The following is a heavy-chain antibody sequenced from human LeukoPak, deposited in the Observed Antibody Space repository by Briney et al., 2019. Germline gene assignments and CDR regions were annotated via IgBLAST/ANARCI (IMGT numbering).Heavy chain of an antibody. CDR1: GGSISRSSYY. CDR2: IYHSGST. J-gene: IGHJ4*02. CDR3: ARDTALKNFDY. V-gene: IGHV4-39*07. D-gene: IGHD4-17*01. Sequence: PSETLSLTCTVSGGSISRSSYYWGWIRQPPGKGLEWIGSIYHSGSTYYNPSLKSRVTISVDTSKNQFSLKLSSVTAADTAVYFCARDTALKNFDYWGQGTLVTVSS.